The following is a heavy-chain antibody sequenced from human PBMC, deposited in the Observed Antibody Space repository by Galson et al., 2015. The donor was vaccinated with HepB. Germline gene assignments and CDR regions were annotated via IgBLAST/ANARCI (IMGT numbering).Heavy chain of an antibody. J-gene: IGHJ5*02. V-gene: IGHV1-18*01. CDR2: ISAYNGNT. Sequence: VKVSCKASGYTFTSYGISWVRQAPGQGLEWMGWISAYNGNTNYAQQLQGRVTMTTDTSTTTAYMELRSLRSDDTAVYYCARDLLRGYCSSASCTRFDPWGQGTLVTISS. D-gene: IGHD2-2*03. CDR1: GYTFTSYG. CDR3: ARDLLRGYCSSASCTRFDP.